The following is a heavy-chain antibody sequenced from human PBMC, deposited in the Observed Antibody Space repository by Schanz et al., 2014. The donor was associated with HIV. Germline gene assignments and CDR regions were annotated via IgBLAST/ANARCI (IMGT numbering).Heavy chain of an antibody. J-gene: IGHJ6*02. V-gene: IGHV3-30*18. Sequence: QVQLVESGGGVVRPGRSLRLSCAASGFSFSNYGMHWVRQAPGKGLEWVAVIWNDGSNTFYADSVKGRFTISRDNSKKTVFLQMNNLRAEDTAVYYCAKDRNYYDSKYRGKGNYYYYYGMDVWGQGTTVTVSS. CDR2: IWNDGSNT. CDR3: AKDRNYYDSKYRGKGNYYYYYGMDV. CDR1: GFSFSNYG. D-gene: IGHD3-22*01.